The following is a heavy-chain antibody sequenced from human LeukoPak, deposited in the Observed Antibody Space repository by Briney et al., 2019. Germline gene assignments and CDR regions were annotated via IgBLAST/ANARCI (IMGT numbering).Heavy chain of an antibody. CDR2: ISGSGGST. J-gene: IGHJ4*02. V-gene: IGHV3-23*01. CDR1: GFTFSSYG. Sequence: GGTLRLSCAASGFTFSSYGMSWVRQAPGKGLEWVSAISGSGGSTYYADSVKGRFTISRDNSKNTLYLQMNSLRAEDTAVYYCAKEIEEPIIYYWGQGTVVTVSS. CDR3: AKEIEEPIIYY. D-gene: IGHD1-26*01.